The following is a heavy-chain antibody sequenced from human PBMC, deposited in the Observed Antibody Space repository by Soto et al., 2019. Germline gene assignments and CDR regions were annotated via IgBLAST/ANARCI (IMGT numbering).Heavy chain of an antibody. CDR2: IYYSGST. CDR3: ASPKIAFYNWFDP. D-gene: IGHD3-3*02. CDR1: GGSISSNSYY. Sequence: PSETLSLTCTVSGGSISSNSYYWAWIRQPPGKGLEWIGNIYYSGSTYYNPSLKSRVTISVDTSKNQFSLKLSSVTAADTAVYYCASPKIAFYNWFDPWGQGTLVTVSS. V-gene: IGHV4-39*01. J-gene: IGHJ5*02.